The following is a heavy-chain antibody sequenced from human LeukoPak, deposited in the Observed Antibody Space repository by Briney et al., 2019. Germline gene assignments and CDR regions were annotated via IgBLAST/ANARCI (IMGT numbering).Heavy chain of an antibody. CDR3: AGQGYDFWSGYYTSDY. J-gene: IGHJ4*02. Sequence: GGSLRLSCEVSGFTFSTYSMNWVRQAPGKGLEWVSSISSSSSYIYYADSVKGRFTISRDNSKNTLYLQMNSLRAEDTAVYYCAGQGYDFWSGYYTSDYWGQGTLVTVSS. V-gene: IGHV3-21*04. CDR1: GFTFSTYS. CDR2: ISSSSSYI. D-gene: IGHD3-3*01.